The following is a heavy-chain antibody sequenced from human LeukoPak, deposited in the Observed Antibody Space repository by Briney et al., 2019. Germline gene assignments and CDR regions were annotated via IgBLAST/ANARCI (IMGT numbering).Heavy chain of an antibody. D-gene: IGHD2-2*01. CDR2: ITSKTDGGTT. J-gene: IGHJ5*02. CDR3: TTIPLGYCSSIRCYSWFDP. CDR1: GFTFSDAW. Sequence: GGSFRLSCAASGFTFSDAWMSWVRQAPGKGPEWVGRITSKTDGGTTDYAAPVKGRFTISRDDSKDTLYLQMNSLKTEDTAVYYCTTIPLGYCSSIRCYSWFDPWGQGTLVTVSS. V-gene: IGHV3-15*01.